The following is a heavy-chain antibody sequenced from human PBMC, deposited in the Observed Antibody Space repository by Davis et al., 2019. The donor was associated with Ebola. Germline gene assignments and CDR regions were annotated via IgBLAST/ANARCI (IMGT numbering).Heavy chain of an antibody. J-gene: IGHJ5*02. V-gene: IGHV4-34*01. CDR3: ARTAKTSVSDSGLGYTYFDP. D-gene: IGHD1-1*01. CDR2: TGHSGYT. Sequence: MPSETLSLTCAASGDSFSDYFWSWIRQPPGKGLEWTGETGHSGYTNYSPFLRSRVTISVDMSRDQFSLKMNPVTAADTAVYYCARTAKTSVSDSGLGYTYFDPWSQGTLVTVSS. CDR1: GDSFSDYF.